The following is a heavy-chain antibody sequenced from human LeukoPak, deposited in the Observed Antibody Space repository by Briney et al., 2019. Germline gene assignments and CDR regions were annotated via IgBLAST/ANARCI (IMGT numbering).Heavy chain of an antibody. D-gene: IGHD3-10*01. V-gene: IGHV1-8*03. J-gene: IGHJ6*03. CDR3: ARGPGFTMVRGVIISDYYSIDV. CDR2: MNPNSGNT. CDR1: GYTFNSYN. Sequence: ASVKVSCKASGYTFNSYNINWVRQAPGQGLEWMGWMNPNSGNTGYAQKFQGRVTITRNTSISTAYMELSSLRSEDTAVYYCARGPGFTMVRGVIISDYYSIDVWAKGPRSPSP.